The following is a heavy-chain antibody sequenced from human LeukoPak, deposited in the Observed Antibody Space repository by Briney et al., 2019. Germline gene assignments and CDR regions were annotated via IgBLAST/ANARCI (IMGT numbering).Heavy chain of an antibody. CDR1: GFTVSSNY. CDR2: IYSGGST. Sequence: GGSLRLPCAASGFTVSSNYMSWVRQAPGRGLEWVSVIYSGGSTYYADSVKGRFTISRDNSKNALFLQMNSLRAGDTAVYYCARGTVTMVDYWGQGTLVTVSS. CDR3: ARGTVTMVDY. D-gene: IGHD3-10*01. J-gene: IGHJ4*02. V-gene: IGHV3-66*01.